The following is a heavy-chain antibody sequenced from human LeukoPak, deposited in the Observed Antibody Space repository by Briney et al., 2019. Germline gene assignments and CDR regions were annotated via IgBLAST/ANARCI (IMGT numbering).Heavy chain of an antibody. V-gene: IGHV4-61*02. D-gene: IGHD2-2*01. J-gene: IGHJ4*02. CDR1: GGSISSGSYY. CDR2: IYTSGST. Sequence: TSETLSLTCTVSGGSISSGSYYWSWIRQPAGKGLEWIGRIYTSGSTNYNPSLKSRVTISVDTSKNQFSLKLSSVTAADTAVYYCASDCSSTSCLGDYWGQGTLVTVSS. CDR3: ASDCSSTSCLGDY.